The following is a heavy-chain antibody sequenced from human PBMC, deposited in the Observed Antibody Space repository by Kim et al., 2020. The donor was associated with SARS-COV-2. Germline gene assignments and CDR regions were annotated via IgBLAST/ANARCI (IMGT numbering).Heavy chain of an antibody. V-gene: IGHV4-39*01. CDR1: GDSISIGSSSYY. CDR3: AGHRRVGATIDY. Sequence: SETLSLTCSISGDSISIGSSSYYWGWIRQPPGKGLEWIGSTYYNGSRFHNPPLESRVTMSVDMSKKQFSLKLSSVTAADTAVYYCAGHRRVGATIDYWGQGTLVTVSS. CDR2: TYYNGSR. J-gene: IGHJ4*02. D-gene: IGHD1-26*01.